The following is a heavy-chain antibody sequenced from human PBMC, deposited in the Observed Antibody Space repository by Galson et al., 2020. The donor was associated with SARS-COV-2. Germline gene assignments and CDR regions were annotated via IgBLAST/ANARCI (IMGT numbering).Heavy chain of an antibody. Sequence: GGSLRLSCAASGFTFSSYAMSWVRQAPGKGLEWVSAISGSGGSTYYADSVKGRFTISRDNSKNTLYLQMNSLRAEDTAVYYCAKDLWYSSSSPRYYYYYGMDVWGQGTTVTVSS. CDR2: ISGSGGST. CDR3: AKDLWYSSSSPRYYYYYGMDV. J-gene: IGHJ6*02. CDR1: GFTFSSYA. D-gene: IGHD6-6*01. V-gene: IGHV3-23*01.